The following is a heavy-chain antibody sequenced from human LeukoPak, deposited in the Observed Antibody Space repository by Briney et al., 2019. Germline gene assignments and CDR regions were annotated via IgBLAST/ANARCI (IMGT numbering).Heavy chain of an antibody. CDR1: GGSISSSSYY. D-gene: IGHD6-13*01. CDR3: ARDRLAAGLFDY. V-gene: IGHV4-39*02. CDR2: IYYSGST. J-gene: IGHJ4*01. Sequence: PSETLSLTCSVSGGSISSSSYYWGWIRQPPGKGLEWIGSIYYSGSTYYNPSLKSRVTISVDTSKNQFSLKLSSVTDADTAVYYCARDRLAAGLFDYWGQEPWSPSPQ.